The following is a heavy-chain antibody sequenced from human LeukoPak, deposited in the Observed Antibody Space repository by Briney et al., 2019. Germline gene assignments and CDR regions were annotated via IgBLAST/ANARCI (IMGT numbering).Heavy chain of an antibody. CDR3: ARDYWWNYDY. Sequence: GGSLRLSCAASGFTFSSYAMHWVRQAPGKGLEWVAVISYDGSNKYYADSVKGRFTISRDNSKNTLYLQMDSLRAEDTAIYYCARDYWWNYDYWGQGTLVTVSS. CDR2: ISYDGSNK. J-gene: IGHJ4*02. CDR1: GFTFSSYA. V-gene: IGHV3-30*04. D-gene: IGHD1-7*01.